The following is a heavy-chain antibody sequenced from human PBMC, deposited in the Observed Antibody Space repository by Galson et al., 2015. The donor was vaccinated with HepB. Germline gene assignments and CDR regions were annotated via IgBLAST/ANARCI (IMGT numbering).Heavy chain of an antibody. Sequence: LRLSCAASGFPFSSYWMSWVRQAPGKGLEWVANIKQDGSEKYYVDSVKGRFTISRDNAKNSLYLQMNSLRAEDTAVYYCARDGWIQLWLQYYYYGMDVWGQGTTVTVSS. D-gene: IGHD5-18*01. J-gene: IGHJ6*02. CDR2: IKQDGSEK. CDR3: ARDGWIQLWLQYYYYGMDV. V-gene: IGHV3-7*03. CDR1: GFPFSSYW.